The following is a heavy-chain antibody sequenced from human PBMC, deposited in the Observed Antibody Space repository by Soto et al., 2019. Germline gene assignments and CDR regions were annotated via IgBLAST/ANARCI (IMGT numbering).Heavy chain of an antibody. V-gene: IGHV1-2*02. CDR2: INPNSGGT. Sequence: GASVKVSCKASGYTFTGYYMHWVRQAPGQGHEWMGWINPNSGGTNYAQKFQGRVTMTRDTSISTAYMELSRLRSDDTAVYYCARSMEDAPIRIWFDPWGQGTMVTVYS. CDR1: GYTFTGYY. D-gene: IGHD1-1*01. CDR3: ARSMEDAPIRIWFDP. J-gene: IGHJ5*02.